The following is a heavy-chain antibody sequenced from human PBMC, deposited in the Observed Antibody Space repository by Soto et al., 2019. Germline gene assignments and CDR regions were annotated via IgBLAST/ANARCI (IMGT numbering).Heavy chain of an antibody. D-gene: IGHD2-21*01. J-gene: IGHJ5*02. CDR3: ARHCGSDLLFDP. Sequence: SETLSLTRTVSGGFIDNSYWSWIRQPPGKGLGWIGYVYHRGGTNYNPSLKSRVTISIDTSKIQFSLSLTSVTAADTAVYYCARHCGSDLLFDPWGRGYLVTVSS. V-gene: IGHV4-59*08. CDR2: VYHRGGT. CDR1: GGFIDNSY.